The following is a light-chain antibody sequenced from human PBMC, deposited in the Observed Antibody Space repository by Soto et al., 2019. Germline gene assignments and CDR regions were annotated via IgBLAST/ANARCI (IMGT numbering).Light chain of an antibody. CDR2: GAS. Sequence: VWTQSPGTLSLSPGERATLSCRASQSVSSSYLAWYQQKPGQAPRLLIYGASSRATGIPDRFSGSGSGTDFTLTISRLEPEDFAVNYCQQYGSSPRTFGQGTKVDI. V-gene: IGKV3-20*01. CDR3: QQYGSSPRT. J-gene: IGKJ1*01. CDR1: QSVSSSY.